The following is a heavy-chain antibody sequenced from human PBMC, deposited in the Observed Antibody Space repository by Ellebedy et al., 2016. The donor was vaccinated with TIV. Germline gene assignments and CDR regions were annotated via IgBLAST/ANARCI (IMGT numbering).Heavy chain of an antibody. D-gene: IGHD2-2*02. CDR2: ISYDGSNK. CDR3: AKTHTYPDY. J-gene: IGHJ4*02. V-gene: IGHV3-30*18. CDR1: GFTFSSYG. Sequence: GESLKISXAASGFTFSSYGMHWVRQAPGKGLEWVAVISYDGSNKYYADSVKGRFTISRDNSKNTLYLQMNSLRAEDTAVYYCAKTHTYPDYWGQGTLVTVSS.